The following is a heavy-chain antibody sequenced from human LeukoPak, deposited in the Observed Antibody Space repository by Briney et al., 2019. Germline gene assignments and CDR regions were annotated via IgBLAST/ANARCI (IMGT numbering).Heavy chain of an antibody. V-gene: IGHV3-30*19. J-gene: IGHJ6*02. CDR3: ARSASGGNFLDLVVYYYGMDV. D-gene: IGHD4-23*01. CDR2: ISYDGSNK. Sequence: GGSLRLSCAASGFTFSTYGMHWVPQAPGTGLEWVPVISYDGSNKYYADSVKGRFTISRDNSKNTLYLQMSSPRAEDTAVYYCARSASGGNFLDLVVYYYGMDVWGQGTTVTVSS. CDR1: GFTFSTYG.